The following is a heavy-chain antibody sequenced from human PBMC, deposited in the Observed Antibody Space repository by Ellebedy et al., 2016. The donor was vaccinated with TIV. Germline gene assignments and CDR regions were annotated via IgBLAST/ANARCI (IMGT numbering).Heavy chain of an antibody. CDR1: GGSISSYY. D-gene: IGHD6-6*01. V-gene: IGHV4-4*07. J-gene: IGHJ4*02. CDR3: AKSLHYSSSYFFDF. Sequence: SETLSLXCTVSGGSISSYYWSWIRQPAGKGLEWIGRIYTSGRTNYNPSLKSRVTMSVDTSKNQFSLKLSSVTAADTAVYYCAKSLHYSSSYFFDFWGQGTLVTVSS. CDR2: IYTSGRT.